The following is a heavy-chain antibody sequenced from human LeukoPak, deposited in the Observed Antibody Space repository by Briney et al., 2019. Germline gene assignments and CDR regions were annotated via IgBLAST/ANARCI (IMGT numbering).Heavy chain of an antibody. V-gene: IGHV4-39*01. CDR3: ARQGLVLGYSSSWPDY. CDR1: GGPISSSSYY. D-gene: IGHD6-13*01. J-gene: IGHJ4*02. Sequence: PSETLSLICTVSGGPISSSSYYWGWIRQPPGKRLEWIGSIYYSGSTYYNPSLKSRVTISVDTSKNQFSLKLSSVTAADTAVYYCARQGLVLGYSSSWPDYWGQGTLVTVSS. CDR2: IYYSGST.